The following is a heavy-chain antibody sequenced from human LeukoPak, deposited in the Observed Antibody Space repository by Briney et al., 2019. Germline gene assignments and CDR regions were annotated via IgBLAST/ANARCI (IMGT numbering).Heavy chain of an antibody. D-gene: IGHD6-19*01. Sequence: SETLSLTCTVSGDSINNVLYYWGWIRQTPGKGLEWIGNIYYSGNTYYNPSLKSRVTISVDTSKNQFSLKLSSVTAADTAVYYCARIAVATENYYYYYMDIWGKGTTVTISS. CDR3: ARIAVATENYYYYYMDI. V-gene: IGHV4-39*01. CDR2: IYYSGNT. CDR1: GDSINNVLYY. J-gene: IGHJ6*03.